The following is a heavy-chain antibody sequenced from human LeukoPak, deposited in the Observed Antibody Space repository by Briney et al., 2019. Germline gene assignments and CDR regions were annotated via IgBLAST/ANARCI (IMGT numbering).Heavy chain of an antibody. V-gene: IGHV3-21*01. CDR1: GVSFSSYT. J-gene: IGHJ4*02. CDR2: IRSSGTDI. Sequence: GGSLRLSCAASGVSFSSYTMNWVRQAPGKGLEWISSIRSSGTDIYYADSVKGRFTISRDNAKNSLYLQMNTLRAEDTAVYYCARYSSSGFDYWGQGTLVTVSS. CDR3: ARYSSSGFDY. D-gene: IGHD6-13*01.